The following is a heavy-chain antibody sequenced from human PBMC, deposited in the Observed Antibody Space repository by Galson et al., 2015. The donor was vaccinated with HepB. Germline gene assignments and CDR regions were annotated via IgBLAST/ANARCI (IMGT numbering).Heavy chain of an antibody. J-gene: IGHJ4*02. CDR2: ISAYNGNT. CDR3: ARGGVATIGGPTFDY. V-gene: IGHV1-18*01. CDR1: GYTFTTYG. Sequence: SVKVSCKASGYTFTTYGVSWVRQAPGQGLEWMGRISAYNGNTDYAQKFQGRITMTTDTSTSTAYMELRSLTFDDTATYYYARGGVATIGGPTFDYWGQGTLVTVSS. D-gene: IGHD5-24*01.